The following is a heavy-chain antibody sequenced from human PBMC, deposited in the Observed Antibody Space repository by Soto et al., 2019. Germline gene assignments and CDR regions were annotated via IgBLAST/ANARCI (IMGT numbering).Heavy chain of an antibody. CDR2: INPYNGNT. CDR3: GRDWVGIGY. Sequence: QVQLVQSGAEVKKPGASVKVSCKASGYTFTSYGISWVRQAPGQGLEWMGWINPYNGNTNYAQKLQGRVPMTTYTSTNAAYRELSSLRSDHTAVCGCGRDWVGIGYWAQGTLVTLSS. V-gene: IGHV1-18*01. J-gene: IGHJ4*02. D-gene: IGHD2-21*01. CDR1: GYTFTSYG.